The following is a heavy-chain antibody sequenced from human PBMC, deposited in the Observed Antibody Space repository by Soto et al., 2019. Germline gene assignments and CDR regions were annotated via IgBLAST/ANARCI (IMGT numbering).Heavy chain of an antibody. CDR3: ARGQWLAFDY. V-gene: IGHV4-4*02. CDR1: GGSISSTNW. J-gene: IGHJ4*02. D-gene: IGHD6-19*01. CDR2: IYHSGST. Sequence: QVQLQESGPGLVKPSGTLSLTCAVSGGSISSTNWWSWVRQPPGKGLEWIGDIYHSGSTNSNPSLKSRITMSVDQSKNQFSLILNSATAADTAVYYCARGQWLAFDYWGQGTLVTVSS.